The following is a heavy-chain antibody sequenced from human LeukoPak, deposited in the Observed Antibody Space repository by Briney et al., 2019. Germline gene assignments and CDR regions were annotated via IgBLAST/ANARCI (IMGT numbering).Heavy chain of an antibody. J-gene: IGHJ4*02. V-gene: IGHV3-21*01. CDR2: ISSSSSYI. CDR1: GFTFSSYS. Sequence: GGSLRLSCAASGFTFSSYSMNWVRQAPGKGLEWVSSISSSSSYIYYADSVKGRFTISRDNAKNSLYLQMTILRAEDTAVYYCAREIGYGDYVNYFDYWGQGTLVTVSS. CDR3: AREIGYGDYVNYFDY. D-gene: IGHD4-17*01.